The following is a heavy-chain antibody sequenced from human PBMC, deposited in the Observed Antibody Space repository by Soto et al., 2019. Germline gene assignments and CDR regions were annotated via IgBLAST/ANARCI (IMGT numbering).Heavy chain of an antibody. CDR3: ARVGVSVRGAPGYYYGMDV. CDR1: GGTCSSYA. Sequence: QVQLVQSGAEVKKPGSSVKVSCKASGGTCSSYAISWVRQAPGQGLEWMGGIIPIFGTANYAQKFQGRVTITADESTSTAYMELSSLRSEDTAVYYCARVGVSVRGAPGYYYGMDVWGQGTTVTVSS. D-gene: IGHD3-10*01. V-gene: IGHV1-69*01. J-gene: IGHJ6*02. CDR2: IIPIFGTA.